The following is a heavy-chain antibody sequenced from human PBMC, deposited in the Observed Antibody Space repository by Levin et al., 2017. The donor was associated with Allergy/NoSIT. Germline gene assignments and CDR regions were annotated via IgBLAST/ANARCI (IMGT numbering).Heavy chain of an antibody. CDR2: IYYSGST. V-gene: IGHV4-59*01. Sequence: PSETLSLTCTVSGGSISSYYWSWTRQPPGKGLEWIGYIYYSGSTNYNPSLKSRVTISVDTSKNQFSLKLSSVTAADTAVYYCAGASVGWEPAGLDPWGQGTLVTVSS. D-gene: IGHD1-26*01. J-gene: IGHJ5*02. CDR3: AGASVGWEPAGLDP. CDR1: GGSISSYY.